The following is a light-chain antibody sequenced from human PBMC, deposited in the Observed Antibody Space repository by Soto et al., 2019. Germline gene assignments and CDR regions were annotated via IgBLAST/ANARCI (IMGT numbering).Light chain of an antibody. CDR1: SSDVGGYNF. CDR3: TSFPSSSTVV. CDR2: DVN. J-gene: IGLJ2*01. Sequence: QSALTQPASVSGSPGQSITISCTGTSSDVGGYNFVSWYQQHPGKAPKVMIYDVNNRPSGVSNRFSGSKSGNTASLTISGLQAEDEADYYCTSFPSSSTVVFGGGTQLPS. V-gene: IGLV2-14*03.